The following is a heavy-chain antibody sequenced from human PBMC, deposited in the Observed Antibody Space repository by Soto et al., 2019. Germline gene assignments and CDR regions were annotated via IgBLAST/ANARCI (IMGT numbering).Heavy chain of an antibody. CDR1: GGTFSNSP. V-gene: IGHV1-69*06. D-gene: IGHD3-22*01. CDR3: ARRTSSGYYLYFAS. CDR2: TIPTFNTG. J-gene: IGHJ4*02. Sequence: QVQLVQSGAEVKKPGSSVKVSCKASGGTFSNSPISWVRQAPGQGLEWMGGTIPTFNTGNYAQKFQGRLTITADKSTNTAFMELSSLRSEDTAVYYCARRTSSGYYLYFASWGQGTLVTVSS.